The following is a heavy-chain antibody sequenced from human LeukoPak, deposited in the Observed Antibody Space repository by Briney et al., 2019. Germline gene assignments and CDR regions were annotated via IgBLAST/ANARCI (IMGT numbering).Heavy chain of an antibody. V-gene: IGHV4-39*01. CDR3: ARLLGDCSGGSCYFFDY. D-gene: IGHD2-15*01. J-gene: IGHJ4*02. CDR1: GGSISSSNYY. CDR2: IYYSGST. Sequence: KPSETLSLTCTVSGGSISSSNYYWGWIRQPPGNGLEWIGNIYYSGSTYYNPSLKSRVAISVDTSKNQLSLKLSSVTAADTAVYYCARLLGDCSGGSCYFFDYWGQGTLVTVSS.